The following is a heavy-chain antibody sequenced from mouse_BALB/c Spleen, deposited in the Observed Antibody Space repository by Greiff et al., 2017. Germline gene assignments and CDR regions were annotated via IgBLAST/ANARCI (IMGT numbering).Heavy chain of an antibody. CDR2: INPYNDGT. D-gene: IGHD2-14*01. CDR3: ARTYYRYGGPYYYAMDY. J-gene: IGHJ4*01. Sequence: VQLKESGPELVKPGASVKMSCKASGYTFTSYVMHWVKQKPGQGLEWIGYINPYNDGTKYNEKFKGKATLTSDKSSSTAYMELSSLTSEDSAVYYCARTYYRYGGPYYYAMDYWGQGTSVTVSS. V-gene: IGHV1-14*01. CDR1: GYTFTSYV.